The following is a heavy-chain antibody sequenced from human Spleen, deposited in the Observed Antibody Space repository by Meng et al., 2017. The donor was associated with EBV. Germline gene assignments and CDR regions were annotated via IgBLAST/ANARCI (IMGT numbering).Heavy chain of an antibody. CDR1: GGSISSSNW. CDR3: ARDVGIAVAASFDY. J-gene: IGHJ4*01. CDR2: IYHSGST. V-gene: IGHV4-4*02. D-gene: IGHD6-19*01. Sequence: GQRQGWGPGLVKPSGTLSLTCAVSGGSISSSNWWTWVRQPPGKGLEWIGEIYHSGSTNYNPSLQSRVTVSLDKSKNHFSLKLSSVTAADTAVYYCARDVGIAVAASFDYWGQGTLVTVSS.